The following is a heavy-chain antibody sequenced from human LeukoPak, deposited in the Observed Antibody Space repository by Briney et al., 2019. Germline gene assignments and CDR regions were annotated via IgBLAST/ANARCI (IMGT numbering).Heavy chain of an antibody. V-gene: IGHV3-30-3*01. CDR2: ISYDGSNK. D-gene: IGHD1-26*01. Sequence: PGRSLRLSCAASGFTFSSYAMHWVRQAPGKGLEWVAVISYDGSNKYYADSVKGRFTISRDNSKNTLYLQMNSLRAEDTAVYYCARAAPEWELLGYFDYWGQGTLVTVSS. CDR1: GFTFSSYA. J-gene: IGHJ4*02. CDR3: ARAAPEWELLGYFDY.